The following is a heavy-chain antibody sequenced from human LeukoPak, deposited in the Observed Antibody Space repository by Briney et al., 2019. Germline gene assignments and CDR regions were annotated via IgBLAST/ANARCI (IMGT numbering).Heavy chain of an antibody. CDR2: ISYDGSNK. V-gene: IGHV3-30*18. D-gene: IGHD6-13*01. CDR1: GFTFSSYG. CDR3: AKPTQPYSSSWFTSDY. Sequence: QPGRSLRLSCAASGFTFSSYGMHWVRQAPGKGLGWVAVISYDGSNKYYADSVKGRFTISRDNSKNTLYLQMNSLRAEDTAVYYCAKPTQPYSSSWFTSDYWGQGTLVTVSS. J-gene: IGHJ4*02.